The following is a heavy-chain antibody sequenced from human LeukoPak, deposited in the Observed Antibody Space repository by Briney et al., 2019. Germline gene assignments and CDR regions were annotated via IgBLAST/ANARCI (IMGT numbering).Heavy chain of an antibody. D-gene: IGHD4-17*01. J-gene: IGHJ4*02. CDR1: GGSVSSSSYY. CDR2: IFYSGST. V-gene: IGHV4-39*01. CDR3: ARSTVTTWVGDFDY. Sequence: SSETLSLTCTVSGGSVSSSSYYWGWIRQPPGKGLERIGSIFYSGSTYYNPSLQSRVTISVDTSKNQFSLKLSSVTAADTAVYYCARSTVTTWVGDFDYWGQGTLVTVSS.